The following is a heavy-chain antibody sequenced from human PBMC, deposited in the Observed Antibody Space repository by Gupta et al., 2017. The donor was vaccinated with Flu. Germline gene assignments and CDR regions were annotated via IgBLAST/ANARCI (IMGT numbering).Heavy chain of an antibody. Sequence: QVQLQESGPGLVKPSQTLSLTCTVSGGSISSGSSYWSWLRQPAGKGLEWIGRIYTSGSTNYNPSLKSRVTISVDTSKNQFSLKLSSVTAADTAVYYCARSHCSSTSCYTKGYYYYGMDVWGQGTTVTVSS. CDR3: ARSHCSSTSCYTKGYYYYGMDV. V-gene: IGHV4-61*02. J-gene: IGHJ6*02. CDR2: IYTSGST. CDR1: GGSISSGSSY. D-gene: IGHD2-2*02.